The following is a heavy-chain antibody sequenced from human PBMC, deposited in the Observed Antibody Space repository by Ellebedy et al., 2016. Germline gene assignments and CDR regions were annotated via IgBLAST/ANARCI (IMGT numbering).Heavy chain of an antibody. J-gene: IGHJ4*02. CDR3: ARRRHYCTGGRCNLNYFDY. Sequence: GESLKISCQASGYTFTDHRIIWVRQMPGKGLEWMGRIDPSGSYTTFGPSFEGHVSISVDKPSTTAYLQWNSLKASDTAIYYCARRRHYCTGGRCNLNYFDYWGQGTLVAVAS. V-gene: IGHV5-10-1*01. CDR2: IDPSGSYT. D-gene: IGHD2-8*02. CDR1: GYTFTDHR.